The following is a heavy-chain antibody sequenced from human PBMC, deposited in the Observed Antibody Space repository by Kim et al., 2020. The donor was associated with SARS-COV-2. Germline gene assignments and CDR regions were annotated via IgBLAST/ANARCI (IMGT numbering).Heavy chain of an antibody. CDR3: VRTRFVLEAVDF. Sequence: GGSLRLSCAASGFTFSSHSMTWVRQAPGKGLEWDSSITSSGGYISYADSLKGRFTISRDNAKNSLYLQMISLRVEDTAVYYCVRTRFVLEAVDFWGQGTLVTVSS. V-gene: IGHV3-21*06. CDR2: ITSSGGYI. D-gene: IGHD2-15*01. J-gene: IGHJ4*02. CDR1: GFTFSSHS.